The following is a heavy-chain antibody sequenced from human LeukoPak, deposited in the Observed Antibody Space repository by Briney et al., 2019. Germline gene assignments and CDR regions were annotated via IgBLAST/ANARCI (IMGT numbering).Heavy chain of an antibody. D-gene: IGHD3-22*01. Sequence: GGSLRLSCAASGFTFSSYAMSWVRQAPGKGLEWVSAISGSGGSTYYADSVKGRFTISRDNSKNTLYLQMNSLKTEDTAMYYCATDIPPAYSYDTSGYYPYWGQGTLVTVSS. J-gene: IGHJ4*02. CDR1: GFTFSSYA. CDR3: ATDIPPAYSYDTSGYYPY. V-gene: IGHV3-23*01. CDR2: ISGSGGST.